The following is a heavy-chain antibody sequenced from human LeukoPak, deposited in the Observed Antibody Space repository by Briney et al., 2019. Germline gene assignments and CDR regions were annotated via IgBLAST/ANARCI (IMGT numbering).Heavy chain of an antibody. Sequence: PSETLSLTCAVYGGSFSGYYWSWIRQPPGKGLEWIGEINHSGSTNYNPSLKSRVTISVDTSKNQFSLELSSVTAADTAVYYCARAPIRNYYYYYMDVWGKGTTVTVSS. CDR1: GGSFSGYY. CDR2: INHSGST. J-gene: IGHJ6*03. D-gene: IGHD3-3*02. V-gene: IGHV4-34*01. CDR3: ARAPIRNYYYYYMDV.